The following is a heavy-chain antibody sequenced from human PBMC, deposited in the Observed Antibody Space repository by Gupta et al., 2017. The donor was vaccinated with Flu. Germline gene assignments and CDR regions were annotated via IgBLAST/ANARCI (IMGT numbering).Heavy chain of an antibody. CDR1: FSSYG. Sequence: FSSYGMHWVRQAPGKGLEWVAVISHDENYKYYADSVKGRFTISRDNSKNTLYLQMNSLRPGDAAAYYCAKDRGYSYGAIDYWGQGTLVTVSS. CDR3: AKDRGYSYGAIDY. CDR2: ISHDENYK. V-gene: IGHV3-30*18. J-gene: IGHJ4*02. D-gene: IGHD5-18*01.